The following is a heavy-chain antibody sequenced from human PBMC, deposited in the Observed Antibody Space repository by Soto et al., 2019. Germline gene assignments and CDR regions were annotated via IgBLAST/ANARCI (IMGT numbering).Heavy chain of an antibody. J-gene: IGHJ6*02. CDR3: ARASYDFWSGYYYYYYGMDV. CDR2: INHSGST. CDR1: GASFSGYY. Sequence: SETLSVTRAVYGASFSGYYWSWSRQPPWKGLEWIGEINHSGSTNYNPSLKSRVTISVDTSKNQFSLKLSSVTAADTAVYYCARASYDFWSGYYYYYYGMDVWGQGTTIS. V-gene: IGHV4-34*01. D-gene: IGHD3-3*01.